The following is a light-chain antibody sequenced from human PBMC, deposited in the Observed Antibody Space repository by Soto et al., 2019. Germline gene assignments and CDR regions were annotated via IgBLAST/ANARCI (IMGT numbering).Light chain of an antibody. V-gene: IGKV1-39*01. J-gene: IGKJ4*01. CDR3: QQYERYPLT. CDR1: QSISSY. CDR2: AAS. Sequence: DIQMTQSPSSLSASVGDRVTITCRASQSISSYLNWYQQKPGKAPKLLIYAASSLQSGVPSRFSGSGSGTEFTLTISSLQPDDFATYYCQQYERYPLTFGGGTKVE.